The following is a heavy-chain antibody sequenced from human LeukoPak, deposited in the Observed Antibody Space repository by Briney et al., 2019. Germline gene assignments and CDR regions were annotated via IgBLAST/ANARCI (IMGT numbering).Heavy chain of an antibody. CDR2: INSDGSST. J-gene: IGHJ4*02. CDR3: ARDTTIVVVPAAIGDFDY. D-gene: IGHD2-2*02. CDR1: GFTFSSYW. Sequence: PGGSLRLSCAASGFTFSSYWMHWVHQAPGKGLVWVSRINSDGSSTSYADSVKGRFAISRDNAKNTLYLQMNSLRAEDTAVYYCARDTTIVVVPAAIGDFDYWGQGTLVTVSS. V-gene: IGHV3-74*01.